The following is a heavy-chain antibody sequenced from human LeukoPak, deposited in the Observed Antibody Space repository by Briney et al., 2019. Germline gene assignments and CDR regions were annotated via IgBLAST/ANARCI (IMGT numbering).Heavy chain of an antibody. CDR1: GFTFSNYG. J-gene: IGHJ4*02. CDR3: AKDRETTASGTFDY. Sequence: PGGSLRLSCAASGFTFSNYGMRCVRQAPGKGLEWVAGISEDGINKYYADSVKARFTISRDNSNNTLFLQMNNLRADDTAVYYCAKDRETTASGTFDYWGQGVLVTVSS. CDR2: ISEDGINK. D-gene: IGHD6-13*01. V-gene: IGHV3-30*18.